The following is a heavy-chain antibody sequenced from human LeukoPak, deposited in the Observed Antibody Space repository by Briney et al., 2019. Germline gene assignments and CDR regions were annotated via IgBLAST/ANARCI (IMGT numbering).Heavy chain of an antibody. V-gene: IGHV3-30*04. CDR1: GFTFSSDA. D-gene: IGHD6-19*01. CDR2: ISYDGSNK. J-gene: IGHJ3*01. CDR3: ARVSYSSGWESFGAFDL. Sequence: GGSLRLSCAASGFTFSSDAMDWVRQAPGKGVERGAVISYDGSNKYYADSVKGRFTISRDNSKNTLYLQMNSLRAEDTAVYYCARVSYSSGWESFGAFDLWGQGPMVTVSS.